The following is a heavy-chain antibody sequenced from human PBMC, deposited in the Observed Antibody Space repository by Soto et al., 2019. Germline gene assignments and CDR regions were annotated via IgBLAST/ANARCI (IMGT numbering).Heavy chain of an antibody. V-gene: IGHV4-39*01. CDR3: ARRERAAGTDWWFDP. CDR2: IYYSGNT. J-gene: IGHJ5*02. CDR1: GGSFSSSSFH. Sequence: SETLSLTCTVSGGSFSSSSFHWGWIRQPPGKGLEWIGSIYYSGNTYYSPSLKSRVTISVDTSKNQFSLKLSSVTAADTSLYYCARRERAAGTDWWFDPWGQGTLVTVSS. D-gene: IGHD6-13*01.